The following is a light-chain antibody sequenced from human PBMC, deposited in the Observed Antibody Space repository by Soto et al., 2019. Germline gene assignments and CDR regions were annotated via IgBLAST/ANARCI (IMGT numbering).Light chain of an antibody. CDR2: AAS. V-gene: IGKV1-12*01. CDR1: QGISSW. CDR3: QQANSFTIT. Sequence: DIQMTQSPSSVSASVGDRVTITCRASQGISSWLAWYQKKPGKAPKLLIYAASSLQSGVPSRFSGSGSGTDFNLTISRLQTEDFATYYCQQANSFTITFGQGTRLEIK. J-gene: IGKJ5*01.